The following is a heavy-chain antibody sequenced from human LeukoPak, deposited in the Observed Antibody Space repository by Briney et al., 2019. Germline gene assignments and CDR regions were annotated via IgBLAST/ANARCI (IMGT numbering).Heavy chain of an antibody. CDR3: AHRAAYGDYVALFDY. D-gene: IGHD4-17*01. CDR1: GFSLSTSGVG. J-gene: IGHJ4*02. Sequence: SGPTLVKPTQTLTLTCTFSGFSLSTSGVGVGWIRQPPGKALEWLALIYWDDDKRYSPSLKSRLTITKGASKNQVVLTMTNMDPVDTATYYCAHRAAYGDYVALFDYWGQGTLVTVSS. CDR2: IYWDDDK. V-gene: IGHV2-5*02.